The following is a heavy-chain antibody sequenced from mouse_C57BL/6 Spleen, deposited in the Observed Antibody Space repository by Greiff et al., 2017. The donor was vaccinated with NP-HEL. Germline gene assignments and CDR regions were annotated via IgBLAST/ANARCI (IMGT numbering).Heavy chain of an antibody. J-gene: IGHJ4*01. CDR3: ARWLITTVVATDYAMDY. CDR2: IDPNSGGT. V-gene: IGHV1-72*01. D-gene: IGHD1-1*01. CDR1: GYTFTSYW. Sequence: VQLQQPGAELVKPGASVKLSCKASGYTFTSYWMHWVKQRPGRGLEWIGRIDPNSGGTKYNEKFKSKATLTVDKPSSTAYMQLGSLTSEDSAVYYCARWLITTVVATDYAMDYWGQGTSVTVSS.